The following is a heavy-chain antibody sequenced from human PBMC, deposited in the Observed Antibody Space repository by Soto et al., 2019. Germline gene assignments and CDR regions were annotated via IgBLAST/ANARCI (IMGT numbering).Heavy chain of an antibody. CDR3: ARRTPRRRSIAVAGTLDY. CDR2: ISSSSSTI. Sequence: GGSLRLSCAASGFTFSSYSMNWVRQAPGKGLEWVSYISSSSSTIYYADSVKGRFTISRDNAKNSLYLQMNSLRAEDTAVYYCARRTPRRRSIAVAGTLDYWGQGTLVTVSS. V-gene: IGHV3-48*01. D-gene: IGHD6-19*01. J-gene: IGHJ4*02. CDR1: GFTFSSYS.